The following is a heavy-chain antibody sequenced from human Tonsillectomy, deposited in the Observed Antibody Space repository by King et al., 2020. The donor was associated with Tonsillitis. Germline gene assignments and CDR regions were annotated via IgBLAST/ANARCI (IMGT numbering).Heavy chain of an antibody. CDR1: GGSFSGYY. J-gene: IGHJ5*02. D-gene: IGHD6-13*01. V-gene: IGHV4-34*01. CDR3: ASGGVAAGTLFDP. CDR2: INQSGST. Sequence: VQLPQWGAGLLKPSETLSLTCAVYGGSFSGYYWSWIRQPPGKGLEWIGEINQSGSTNYNPSLKSRVTISVDTSKNQFSLKLSSVTAADTAVYYCASGGVAAGTLFDPWGQGTLVTVSS.